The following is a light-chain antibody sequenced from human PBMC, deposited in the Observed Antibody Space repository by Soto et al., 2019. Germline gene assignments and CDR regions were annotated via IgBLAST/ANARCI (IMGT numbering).Light chain of an antibody. CDR2: GAS. V-gene: IGKV3-20*01. CDR1: QSVSSSY. CDR3: QQYGCSPRT. J-gene: IGKJ2*02. Sequence: EIVLTQSPGTLSLSPGERATLSCRASQSVSSSYLAWYQQKPGQAPRLLIYGASSRGTGIPDRFSGSGSGTDFTVTISRVEFADFSVYYCQQYGCSPRTFGQGTKLENK.